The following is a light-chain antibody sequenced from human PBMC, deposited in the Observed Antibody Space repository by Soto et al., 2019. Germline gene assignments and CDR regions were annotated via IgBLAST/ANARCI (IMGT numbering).Light chain of an antibody. Sequence: QSVLTQPPSASGTPGQRVTISCSGSSSNIGSNYVYWYQQLPGTAPKLLIYRNNQRPSGVPDRFSGSQSGTSASLATSGLRSEDEADYYCAAWDDSLSGHVVFGGGTKLTVL. J-gene: IGLJ2*01. CDR3: AAWDDSLSGHVV. CDR2: RNN. CDR1: SSNIGSNY. V-gene: IGLV1-47*01.